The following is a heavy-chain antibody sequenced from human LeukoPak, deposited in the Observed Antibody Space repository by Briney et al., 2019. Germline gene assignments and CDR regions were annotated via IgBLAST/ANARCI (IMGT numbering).Heavy chain of an antibody. J-gene: IGHJ5*02. CDR1: GFTFSSYS. CDR2: ISSSSSYI. V-gene: IGHV3-21*01. D-gene: IGHD3-3*01. Sequence: PGGSLRLSCAASGFTFSSYSMNWVRQAPGKGLEWVSSISSSSSYIYYADSVKGRFTISRDNAKNSLSLQMNSLRAEDTAVYYCARGYSTFGVVRGGWFDPWGQGTLVTVSS. CDR3: ARGYSTFGVVRGGWFDP.